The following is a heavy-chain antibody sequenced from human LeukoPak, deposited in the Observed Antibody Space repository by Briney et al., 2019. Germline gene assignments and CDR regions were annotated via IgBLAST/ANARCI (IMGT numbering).Heavy chain of an antibody. V-gene: IGHV3-7*01. J-gene: IGHJ5*02. CDR2: IKQDGSEK. D-gene: IGHD4-17*01. CDR1: GFTFSSYA. Sequence: GGSLRLSCAASGFTFSSYAMHWVRQAPGKGLEWVANIKQDGSEKYYVDSVKGRFTISRDNAKNSLYLQMNSLRAEDTAVYYCARWDGDYEGAEWFDPWGQGTLVTVSS. CDR3: ARWDGDYEGAEWFDP.